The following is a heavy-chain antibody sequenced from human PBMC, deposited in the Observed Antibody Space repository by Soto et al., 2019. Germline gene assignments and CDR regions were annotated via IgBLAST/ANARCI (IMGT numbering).Heavy chain of an antibody. D-gene: IGHD4-17*01. CDR1: GGSFSGYY. J-gene: IGHJ4*02. CDR3: ARAPTVTRHYFDY. CDR2: INHSGST. Sequence: SETLSLTCAVYGGSFSGYYWSWIRQPPGKGLEWIGEINHSGSTNYNPSLKSRVTISVDTSKNQFSLKLSSVTAADTAVYYCARAPTVTRHYFDYWGQGTLVTVSS. V-gene: IGHV4-34*01.